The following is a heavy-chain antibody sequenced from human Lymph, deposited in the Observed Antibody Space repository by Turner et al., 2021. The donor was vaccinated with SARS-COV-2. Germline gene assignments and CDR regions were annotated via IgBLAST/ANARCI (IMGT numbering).Heavy chain of an antibody. D-gene: IGHD6-19*01. CDR2: FDPEDGKT. Sequence: QVQLVQSGAEVKKPGASVKVSCKVSGYTLTELSMHWVRQAPGKGLEWMGGFDPEDGKTIYEQKFQGRVTMTEDTSTDTAYMELSSPRSEDTAVYYCATDRSSGWPHYYYYTMDVWGQGTTVTVSS. V-gene: IGHV1-24*01. CDR3: ATDRSSGWPHYYYYTMDV. J-gene: IGHJ6*02. CDR1: GYTLTELS.